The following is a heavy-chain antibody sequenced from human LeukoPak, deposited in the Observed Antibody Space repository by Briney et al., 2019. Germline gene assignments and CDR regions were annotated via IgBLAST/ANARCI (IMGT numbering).Heavy chain of an antibody. D-gene: IGHD6-13*01. CDR2: INSDGSST. CDR3: AGGVAAAGSDH. Sequence: GGSLRLSCAASGFTFSSYWMHWVRQAPGKGLVWVSHINSDGSSTSYAGSVKGRFTISRDNAKNTLYLQTNSLRAEDTAVYYCAGGVAAAGSDHWGQGTLVTVSS. J-gene: IGHJ4*02. CDR1: GFTFSSYW. V-gene: IGHV3-74*01.